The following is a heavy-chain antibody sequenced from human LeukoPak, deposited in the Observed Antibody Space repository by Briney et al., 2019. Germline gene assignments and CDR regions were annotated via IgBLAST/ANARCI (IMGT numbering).Heavy chain of an antibody. CDR1: GGTFSSYA. V-gene: IGHV1-69*04. Sequence: TVKVSCKASGGTFSSYAISWVRQAPGQGLEWMGRIIPILGIANYAQKFQGRVTITADKSTSTAYMELSSLRSEDTAVYYCARDNSPYYYDSSGYYPFDYWGRGTLVTVSS. CDR2: IIPILGIA. D-gene: IGHD3-22*01. CDR3: ARDNSPYYYDSSGYYPFDY. J-gene: IGHJ4*02.